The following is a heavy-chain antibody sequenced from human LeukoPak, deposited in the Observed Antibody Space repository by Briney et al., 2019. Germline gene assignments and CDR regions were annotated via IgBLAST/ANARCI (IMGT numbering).Heavy chain of an antibody. Sequence: ASVKVSCKASGYTFTSYDINWVRQATGQGLEWMGWMNPNSGNTGYAQKFQGRVTMTRNTSISTAYMELSSLRSEDTAVYYCARGSGFEDYYDSSGYPRRLDYYYYYMDVWGKGTTVTVSS. CDR1: GYTFTSYD. D-gene: IGHD3-22*01. V-gene: IGHV1-8*01. CDR3: ARGSGFEDYYDSSGYPRRLDYYYYYMDV. CDR2: MNPNSGNT. J-gene: IGHJ6*03.